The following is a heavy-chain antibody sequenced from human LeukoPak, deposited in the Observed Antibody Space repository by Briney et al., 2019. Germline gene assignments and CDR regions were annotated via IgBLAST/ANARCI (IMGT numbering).Heavy chain of an antibody. D-gene: IGHD6-25*01. CDR1: GGSISSYH. CDR3: ARQDYSSGYFDY. J-gene: IGHJ4*02. V-gene: IGHV4-59*08. CDR2: IYYTGST. Sequence: SETLTLTCTVSGGSISSYHWSWIRQPPGKGLEWIGYIYYTGSTSYNPSLKSRVTISGDTSKRQFSLKLSSVTAADTAVYYCARQDYSSGYFDYWGQGTLVTVSS.